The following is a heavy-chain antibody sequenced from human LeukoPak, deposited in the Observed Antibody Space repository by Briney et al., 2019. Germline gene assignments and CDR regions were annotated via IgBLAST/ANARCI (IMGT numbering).Heavy chain of an antibody. D-gene: IGHD2-15*01. V-gene: IGHV4-59*11. CDR2: IFYSASP. Sequence: SETLSLACSVSGGSNSSHYWTWIRQPPRKGLEWIGYIFYSASPIYNPSLKSRVTISLDTSKNQFSLRLNSVTAEDTAVYFCASSPVGYCSGGSCSTYLASWGQGTLVTVSS. CDR1: GGSNSSHY. J-gene: IGHJ4*02. CDR3: ASSPVGYCSGGSCSTYLAS.